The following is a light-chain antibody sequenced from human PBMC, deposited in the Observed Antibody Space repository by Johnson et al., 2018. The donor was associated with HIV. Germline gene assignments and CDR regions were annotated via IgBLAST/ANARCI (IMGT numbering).Light chain of an antibody. CDR2: ESN. Sequence: QSVLTQPPSVSAAPGQMVTISCSGSSSNIGNNYVSWYQQLPGTAPKLLIYESNKRPSGIPDRFSGSKSGTSATLGITGLQTGDEADYYCGTWDSSLSAGFFGTGTKVTVL. V-gene: IGLV1-51*02. J-gene: IGLJ1*01. CDR3: GTWDSSLSAGF. CDR1: SSNIGNNY.